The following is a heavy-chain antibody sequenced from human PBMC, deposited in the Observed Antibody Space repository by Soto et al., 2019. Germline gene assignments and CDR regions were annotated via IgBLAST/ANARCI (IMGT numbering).Heavy chain of an antibody. Sequence: PAGSLRLSCAASGFTFSGYSVNWVRQAPGKGLEWVSYISSGSKTIYYAESVKGRFTVSRDNARNSQYLQMNSLRDEDTAVYYCAREDILGVRSFDCWGQGTLVTVSS. CDR2: ISSGSKTI. D-gene: IGHD3-9*01. CDR1: GFTFSGYS. J-gene: IGHJ4*02. V-gene: IGHV3-48*02. CDR3: AREDILGVRSFDC.